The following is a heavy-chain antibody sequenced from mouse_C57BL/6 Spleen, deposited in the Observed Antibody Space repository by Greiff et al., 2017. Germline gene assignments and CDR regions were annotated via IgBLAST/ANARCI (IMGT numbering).Heavy chain of an antibody. CDR3: ARYDYPDY. Sequence: QVQLQQSGAELARPGASVKMSCKASGYTFTSYTMPWVKQRPGQGLEWIGYINPSSGYTKYNQKFKDKATLTADKSSSTAYMQLSSLTSEDSAVYYCARYDYPDYWGQGTTLTVSS. D-gene: IGHD2-4*01. V-gene: IGHV1-4*01. J-gene: IGHJ2*01. CDR2: INPSSGYT. CDR1: GYTFTSYT.